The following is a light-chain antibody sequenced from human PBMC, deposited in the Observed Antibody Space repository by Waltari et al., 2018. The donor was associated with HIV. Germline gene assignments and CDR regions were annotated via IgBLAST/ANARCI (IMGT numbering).Light chain of an antibody. V-gene: IGKV1-27*01. Sequence: IQMTQSPSSLSASVGDRVTITCRASQGISNYLAWYQQKPGKVPKLLIYAASTLQSGVPSRFSDSGYGTDFTLTISSLQPEDVATYYCQNYNSALWTFGQGTKVEIK. CDR3: QNYNSALWT. J-gene: IGKJ1*01. CDR1: QGISNY. CDR2: AAS.